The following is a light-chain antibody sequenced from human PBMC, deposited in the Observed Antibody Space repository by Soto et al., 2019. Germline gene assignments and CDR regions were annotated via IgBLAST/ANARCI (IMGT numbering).Light chain of an antibody. CDR3: SSYGGNDWV. V-gene: IGLV1-44*01. CDR2: SNN. CDR1: SPNIGGNA. Sequence: QSVLTHPPSASGTPGQRVTISCSGSSPNIGGNAVNWYQQLPGTAPKVLIYSNNQRPSGVPDRFSGSKSGTSASLAISGLQSEDEADYHCSSYGGNDWVFGGGTKVTVL. J-gene: IGLJ3*02.